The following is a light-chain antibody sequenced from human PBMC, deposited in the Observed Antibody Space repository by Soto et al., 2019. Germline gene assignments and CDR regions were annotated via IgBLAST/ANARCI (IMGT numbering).Light chain of an antibody. J-gene: IGKJ1*01. V-gene: IGKV1-27*01. Sequence: DIQMTQSPSSLSASVEDRVTITCRASQGISNYLAWYQQKPGKVPKLLVYAASTLQSGSPSRFSGSGSGTDFTLTISNLQPEDVATYYCQKYNSAPLSFGQGTKVEIK. CDR1: QGISNY. CDR3: QKYNSAPLS. CDR2: AAS.